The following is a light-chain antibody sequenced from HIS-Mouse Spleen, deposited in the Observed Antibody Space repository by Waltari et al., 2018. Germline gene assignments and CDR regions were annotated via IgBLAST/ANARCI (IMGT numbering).Light chain of an antibody. CDR3: QQYNSYIFT. CDR1: QSISRL. J-gene: IGKJ3*01. Sequence: DIQMTQSPSTLSASVGDRVTITCRASQSISRLLAWYQQKPGKAPKLLIYKASSLESGVPSRFSGSGSGTEFTLTISSLQPDDFATYYCQQYNSYIFTFGPGTKVDIK. CDR2: KAS. V-gene: IGKV1-5*03.